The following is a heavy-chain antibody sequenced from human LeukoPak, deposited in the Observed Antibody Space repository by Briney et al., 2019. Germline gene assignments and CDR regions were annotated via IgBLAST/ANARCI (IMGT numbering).Heavy chain of an antibody. CDR1: GFTFSSYS. Sequence: SGGSLRLSCAASGFTFSSYSMNWVREAPGKGLEGVSYISSSSSTIYYADSVKGRFTISRDNAKNSLYLQMNSLRAEDTAVYYCARDRIAAAGIHYWGQGTLVTVSS. V-gene: IGHV3-48*04. CDR3: ARDRIAAAGIHY. D-gene: IGHD6-13*01. J-gene: IGHJ4*02. CDR2: ISSSSSTI.